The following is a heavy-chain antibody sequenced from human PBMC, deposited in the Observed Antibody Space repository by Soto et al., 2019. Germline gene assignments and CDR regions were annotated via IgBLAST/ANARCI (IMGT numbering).Heavy chain of an antibody. Sequence: QVQLVQSGAEVKKPGSSVKVSCKASGGTFSSYAISWVRQAPGQGLEWMGGIIPIFGTANYAQKFQGRVTITADESTNTAYMELSSLRAEDTAVYYCARQEEGVADTAMVDYWGQGTLVTVYS. D-gene: IGHD5-18*01. CDR3: ARQEEGVADTAMVDY. CDR1: GGTFSSYA. CDR2: IIPIFGTA. J-gene: IGHJ4*02. V-gene: IGHV1-69*01.